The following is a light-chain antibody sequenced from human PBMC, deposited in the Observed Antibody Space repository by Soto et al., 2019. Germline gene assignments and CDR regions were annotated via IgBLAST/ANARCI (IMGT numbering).Light chain of an antibody. CDR2: TTN. CDR1: TGAVTSGNY. J-gene: IGLJ3*02. Sequence: QAVVTQEPSLTVSTGGTGTLTCASSTGAVTSGNYPSWFRQRPGQAPRTLMYTTNSKHSWTPARVSGSRLGDKAALTLSGVQPEYEADYYCLLFYGGAQLVFGGGTKLTVL. V-gene: IGLV7-43*01. CDR3: LLFYGGAQLV.